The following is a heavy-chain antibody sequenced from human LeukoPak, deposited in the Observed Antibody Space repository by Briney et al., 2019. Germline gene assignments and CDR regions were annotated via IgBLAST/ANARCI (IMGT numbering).Heavy chain of an antibody. CDR2: ISPNSGST. Sequence: GASVKVSCKASGYTFTGYYLHWVRQAPGQGLEWMGWISPNSGSTSYAPKFQGRVTITRDTSITTAYMELSRLRSDDTAVYYCAREGQQLVRHWGTWGQGTLVIVSS. V-gene: IGHV1-2*02. CDR3: AREGQQLVRHWGT. D-gene: IGHD6-13*01. J-gene: IGHJ5*02. CDR1: GYTFTGYY.